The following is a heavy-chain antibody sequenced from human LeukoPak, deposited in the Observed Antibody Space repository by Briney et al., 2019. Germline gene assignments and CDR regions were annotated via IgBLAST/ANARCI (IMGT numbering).Heavy chain of an antibody. CDR2: INAGNGNT. D-gene: IGHD3-10*01. V-gene: IGHV1-3*01. Sequence: ASVKVSCKASGYTFTSYAMHWVRQAPGQRLEWMGWINAGNGNTEYSQKFQGRVTITRDTSASTAYMELSSLRSEDTAVYYCARAPLWFGELYFDYWGQGTLVTVSS. J-gene: IGHJ4*02. CDR1: GYTFTSYA. CDR3: ARAPLWFGELYFDY.